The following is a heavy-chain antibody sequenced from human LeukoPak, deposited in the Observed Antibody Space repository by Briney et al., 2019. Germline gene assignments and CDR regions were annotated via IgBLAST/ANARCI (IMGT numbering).Heavy chain of an antibody. CDR2: IYYSGST. D-gene: IGHD6-19*01. Sequence: PSETLSLTCTVSRGSISSYYWSWIRQPPGQGLEWIGYIYYSGSTNYNPSLRSRVTISVDTSKNQFSVKLSSVTAADTAVYYCARDPGGYSSGWTPYYYYGMDVWGQGTTVTVSS. J-gene: IGHJ6*02. CDR3: ARDPGGYSSGWTPYYYYGMDV. CDR1: RGSISSYY. V-gene: IGHV4-59*01.